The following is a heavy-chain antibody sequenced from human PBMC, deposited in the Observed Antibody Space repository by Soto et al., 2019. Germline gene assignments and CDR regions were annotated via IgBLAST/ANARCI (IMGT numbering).Heavy chain of an antibody. Sequence: ASVKVSCKASGYTFTSYDINWVRQATGQGLEWMGWMNPNSGNTGYAQKFQGRVTMTRNTSISTAYMELSSLRSEDTAVYYCARGGYLGGYYYYYYYMDVWGKGTTVTASS. J-gene: IGHJ6*03. CDR3: ARGGYLGGYYYYYYYMDV. D-gene: IGHD6-25*01. CDR1: GYTFTSYD. CDR2: MNPNSGNT. V-gene: IGHV1-8*01.